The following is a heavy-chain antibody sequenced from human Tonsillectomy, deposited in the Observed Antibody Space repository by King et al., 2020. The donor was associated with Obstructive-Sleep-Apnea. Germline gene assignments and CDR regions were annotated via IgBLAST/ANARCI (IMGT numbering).Heavy chain of an antibody. CDR1: GFTFSSYA. CDR3: AKDKTMVRGVIPRAAEYFQH. J-gene: IGHJ1*01. V-gene: IGHV3-23*04. Sequence: VQLVESGGGLVQPGGSLRLSCAASGFTFSSYAMSWVRQAPGKGLEWVSAISGSGGSTYYADSVKGRFTISRDNSKNTLYLQMNSLRAEDTAVYYCAKDKTMVRGVIPRAAEYFQHWGQGTLVTVSS. D-gene: IGHD3-10*01. CDR2: ISGSGGST.